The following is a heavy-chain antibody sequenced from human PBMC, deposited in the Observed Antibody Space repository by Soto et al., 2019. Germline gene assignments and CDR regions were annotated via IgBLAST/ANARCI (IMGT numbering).Heavy chain of an antibody. CDR1: GFTFSSYG. CDR3: ARNSGERATPPVY. D-gene: IGHD3-10*01. J-gene: IGHJ4*02. CDR2: IWYDGSNK. Sequence: QVQLVESGGGVVQPGRSLRLSCAASGFTFSSYGMHWVRQAPGKGLEWVAVIWYDGSNKYYADSVKGRFTIPRDNSKNPLYLKMNSLRAEDTAVYYCARNSGERATPPVYGGQGPLVTVS. V-gene: IGHV3-33*01.